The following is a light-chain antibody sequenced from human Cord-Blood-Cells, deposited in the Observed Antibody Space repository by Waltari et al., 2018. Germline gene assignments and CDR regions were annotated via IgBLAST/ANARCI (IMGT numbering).Light chain of an antibody. CDR2: DAS. V-gene: IGKV3-11*01. Sequence: EIVLTQSPATLSLSPGERATLSCTASQSVSSYLACYQQKPGQAPRLLIYDASNRATGIPARFSGSGSGTDFTLTISSLEPEDFAVYYCQQRSNWITFGQGSRLVIK. J-gene: IGKJ5*01. CDR1: QSVSSY. CDR3: QQRSNWIT.